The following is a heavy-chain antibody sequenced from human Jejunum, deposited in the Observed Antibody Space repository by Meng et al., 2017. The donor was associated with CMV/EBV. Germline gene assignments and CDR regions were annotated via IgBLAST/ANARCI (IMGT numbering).Heavy chain of an antibody. CDR3: ARDNIDFWSGLDV. Sequence: SGFTFHTYSMNWVRQAPGKGLEWVSRISIAGFSSDYADSVKGRFTISRDNAKNTLYLQMNSLRADDTAVYYCARDNIDFWSGLDVWGQGTMVIVSS. J-gene: IGHJ3*01. CDR1: GFTFHTYS. CDR2: ISIAGFSS. D-gene: IGHD3-3*01. V-gene: IGHV3-74*01.